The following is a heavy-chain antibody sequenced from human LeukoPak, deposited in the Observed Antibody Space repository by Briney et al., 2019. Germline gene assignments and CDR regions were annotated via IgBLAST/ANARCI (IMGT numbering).Heavy chain of an antibody. CDR1: GGTFSSYA. CDR2: IIPIFGTA. V-gene: IGHV1-69*05. Sequence: SVKVSCKASGGTFSSYAISWVRQAPGQGLEWMGGIIPIFGTANYAQKFQGRVTITTDESTSTAYMELSSLRSEDTAVYYCARVGNTGSSWYASGDYYFDYWGQGTLVTVSS. J-gene: IGHJ4*02. D-gene: IGHD6-13*01. CDR3: ARVGNTGSSWYASGDYYFDY.